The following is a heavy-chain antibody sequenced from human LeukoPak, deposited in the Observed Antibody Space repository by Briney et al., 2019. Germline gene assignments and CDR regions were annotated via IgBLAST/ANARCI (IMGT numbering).Heavy chain of an antibody. V-gene: IGHV4-59*01. CDR1: GGSIRRYY. J-gene: IGHJ6*02. CDR3: ARDQRSYYGMDV. Sequence: SDTLSLICTVSGGSIRRYYWSWIRQPPGKGLVWIGYIYYSGSNNFNTSLKSRVTISEGTSKNQFSLKLSSVTAADTAVYYCARDQRSYYGMDVWGQGTTVTVSS. D-gene: IGHD1-1*01. CDR2: IYYSGSN.